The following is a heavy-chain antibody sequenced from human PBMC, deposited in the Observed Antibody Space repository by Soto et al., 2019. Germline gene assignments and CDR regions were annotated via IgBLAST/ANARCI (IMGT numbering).Heavy chain of an antibody. J-gene: IGHJ4*02. CDR2: IKRKTDGGTT. V-gene: IGHV3-15*01. Sequence: GGSLRLSCAASGFTFSNGWMTWVRQAPGKGLEWVGHIKRKTDGGTTDYAASVRGRFTVSRDDSKNSLDLQMNSLQIEDTAMYYCVRNLASGGTYYIDYWGQGTLVTVSS. D-gene: IGHD1-26*01. CDR3: VRNLASGGTYYIDY. CDR1: GFTFSNGW.